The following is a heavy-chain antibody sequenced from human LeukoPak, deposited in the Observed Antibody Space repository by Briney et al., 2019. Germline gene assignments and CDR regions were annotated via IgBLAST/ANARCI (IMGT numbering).Heavy chain of an antibody. Sequence: ASVKVSCRASGYTFTSYGISWVRQAPGQGLEWMGWISAYNGNTNYAQKLQGRVTMTTDTSTSTAYMELRSLRSDDTAMFYCARQVDTTMALPDYWGQGTLVTVSS. V-gene: IGHV1-18*01. CDR1: GYTFTSYG. CDR2: ISAYNGNT. D-gene: IGHD5-18*01. J-gene: IGHJ4*02. CDR3: ARQVDTTMALPDY.